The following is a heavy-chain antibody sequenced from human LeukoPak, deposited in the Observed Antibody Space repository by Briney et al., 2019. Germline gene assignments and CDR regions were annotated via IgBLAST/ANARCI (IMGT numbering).Heavy chain of an antibody. J-gene: IGHJ4*02. V-gene: IGHV3-30-3*02. CDR2: ISYDGSNK. CDR3: AKLFGFWSHDYDFWSGYYPYFDY. CDR1: GFTFSSYA. D-gene: IGHD3-3*01. Sequence: GGSLRLSCAASGFTFSSYAMHWVRQAPGKGLEWVAVISYDGSNKYYADSVKGRFAISRDNSKNTLYLQMNSLRAEDTAVYYCAKLFGFWSHDYDFWSGYYPYFDYWGQGTLVTVSS.